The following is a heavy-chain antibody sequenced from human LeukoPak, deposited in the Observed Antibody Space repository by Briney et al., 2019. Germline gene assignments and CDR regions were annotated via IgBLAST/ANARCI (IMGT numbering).Heavy chain of an antibody. V-gene: IGHV4-34*01. CDR2: INHSGST. D-gene: IGHD3-16*01. CDR1: GGSFSGYY. Sequence: SETLSLTCAVYGGSFSGYYWGWIRQSPGKGLEWIGEINHSGSTNYNPSLKSRVTISVDTSKNQFSLKLNSVTAADTAVYYCARHYGPWGQGTLVTVSS. J-gene: IGHJ5*02. CDR3: ARHYGP.